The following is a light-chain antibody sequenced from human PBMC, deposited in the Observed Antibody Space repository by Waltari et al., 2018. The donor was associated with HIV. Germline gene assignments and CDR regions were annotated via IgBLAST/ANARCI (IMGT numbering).Light chain of an antibody. J-gene: IGLJ2*01. V-gene: IGLV1-51*01. CDR2: HNN. Sequence: QSVLTQPPSVSAAPGQTVTISCSGSSSTLANDYVSWYQHVPGAAPKLLIYHNNKRPSGIPDRFSGSKSGTSATLDITGLQTGDEADYYCGTWDPRLSVGVFGGGTKLTVL. CDR1: SSTLANDY. CDR3: GTWDPRLSVGV.